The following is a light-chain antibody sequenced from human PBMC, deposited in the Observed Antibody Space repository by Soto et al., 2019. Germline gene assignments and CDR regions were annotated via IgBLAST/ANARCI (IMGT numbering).Light chain of an antibody. J-gene: IGKJ1*01. CDR2: GAS. V-gene: IGKV3-15*01. Sequence: EIVMTQSPATLSVSPGERATLSCRASQSVSSNLAWYQQKPGQAPRLLIYGASTRATGIPARFSGSGSGAKFTLTISRLQCEDFAVYYCQHYNNWTRTFGQGTKVEIK. CDR3: QHYNNWTRT. CDR1: QSVSSN.